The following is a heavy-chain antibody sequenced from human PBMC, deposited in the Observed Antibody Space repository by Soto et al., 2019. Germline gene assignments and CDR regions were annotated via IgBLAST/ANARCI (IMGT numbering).Heavy chain of an antibody. CDR3: AAPPPCSAYVFDS. D-gene: IGHD2-21*01. Sequence: QVQLVQSGSEVKKPGSSVKVSCKASGGSFSSLRISWVRQAPGQGLEWMGGIAPIIDLADYAENLQGRVTITENESTNTTYLGLSSLTLEDPAVNNCAAPPPCSAYVFDSGGREPWSPSPQ. CDR1: GGSFSSLR. J-gene: IGHJ5*01. V-gene: IGHV1-69*01. CDR2: IAPIIDLA.